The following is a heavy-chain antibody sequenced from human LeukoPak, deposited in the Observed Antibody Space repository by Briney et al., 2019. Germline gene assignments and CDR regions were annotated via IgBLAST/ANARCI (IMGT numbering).Heavy chain of an antibody. CDR2: INPNSGGT. CDR3: ARVRGIAAAGLGY. Sequence: ASVKVSCKASGYTFTSYYMHWVRRAPGQGLEWMGWINPNSGGTNYAQKFQGRVTMTRDTSISTAYMELSRLRSDDTAVYYCARVRGIAAAGLGYWGQGTLVTVSS. J-gene: IGHJ4*02. V-gene: IGHV1-2*02. D-gene: IGHD6-13*01. CDR1: GYTFTSYY.